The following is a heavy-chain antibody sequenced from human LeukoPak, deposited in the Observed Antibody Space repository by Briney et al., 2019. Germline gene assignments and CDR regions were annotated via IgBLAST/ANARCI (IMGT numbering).Heavy chain of an antibody. J-gene: IGHJ3*02. V-gene: IGHV3-66*02. D-gene: IGHD3-22*01. CDR3: ARLYDRSAYGAFDI. CDR2: LYSDGTT. Sequence: GGSLRLSCAASRFTVSSDYMGWVRQAPGKGLEWVSVLYSDGTTYYPDSVKGRFTISRDNSQNTLYLQLDSLRAEDTAVYYCARLYDRSAYGAFDIWGQGTMVTVSS. CDR1: RFTVSSDY.